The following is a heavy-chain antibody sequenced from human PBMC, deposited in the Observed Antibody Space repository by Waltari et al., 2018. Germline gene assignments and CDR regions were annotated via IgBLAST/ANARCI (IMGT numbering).Heavy chain of an antibody. CDR1: GFTFSSYC. J-gene: IGHJ4*02. Sequence: EVQLVESGGGLVQPGGSLRLSCAASGFTFSSYCRSWVRRAPGKGLEWVANIKQDGSEKYYVDSVKGRFTISRDNAKNSLYLQMNSLRAEDTAVYYCARDRFVGGRWGQGTLVTVSS. V-gene: IGHV3-7*03. CDR3: ARDRFVGGR. CDR2: IKQDGSEK.